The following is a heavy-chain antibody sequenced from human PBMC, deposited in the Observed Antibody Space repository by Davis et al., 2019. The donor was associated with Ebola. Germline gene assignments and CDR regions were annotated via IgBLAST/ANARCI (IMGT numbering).Heavy chain of an antibody. CDR2: IRSNTHGGTT. D-gene: IGHD1-26*01. V-gene: IGHV3-49*02. J-gene: IGHJ4*02. Sequence: GESLKISCRASGFTFRDYTMNWVRQAPGKGPEWVGLIRSNTHGGTTEYGASVEGRFTVSRDDSKTVAYLQMNSLKPDDTAVYYCTRGGSYLPIDYWGQGTRVTVSS. CDR3: TRGGSYLPIDY. CDR1: GFTFRDYT.